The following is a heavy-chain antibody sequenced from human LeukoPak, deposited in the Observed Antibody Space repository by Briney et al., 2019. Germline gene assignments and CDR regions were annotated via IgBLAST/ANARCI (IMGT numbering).Heavy chain of an antibody. Sequence: GGSLRLSCAASGFTFSSYAMSWVRQAPGKGLEWVSAISGSGGSTYYADSVKGRFTISRDNSKNTLYLQMNSLRAEDTAVYYCAKVWGSCQLYPHDYWGQGTLVTVSS. V-gene: IGHV3-23*01. CDR3: AKVWGSCQLYPHDY. CDR2: ISGSGGST. D-gene: IGHD3-16*01. J-gene: IGHJ4*02. CDR1: GFTFSSYA.